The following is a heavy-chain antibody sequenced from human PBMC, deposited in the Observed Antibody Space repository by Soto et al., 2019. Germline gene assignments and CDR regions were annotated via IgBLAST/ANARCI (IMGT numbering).Heavy chain of an antibody. D-gene: IGHD6-13*01. V-gene: IGHV1-18*01. CDR3: ARDLRAAGTSYFDY. CDR2: ISAYNGNT. J-gene: IGHJ4*02. CDR1: GYTFTSYG. Sequence: GASVKVSCKASGYTFTSYGISWVRQAPGQGLEWMGWISAYNGNTNYAQKLQGRVTMTTDTSTSTAYMELRSLRSDDTAVYYCARDLRAAGTSYFDYWGQGTLVTVSS.